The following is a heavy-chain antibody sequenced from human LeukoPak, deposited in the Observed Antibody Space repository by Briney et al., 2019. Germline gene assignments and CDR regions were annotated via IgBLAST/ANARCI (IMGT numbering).Heavy chain of an antibody. J-gene: IGHJ4*02. V-gene: IGHV5-10-1*01. CDR2: IHPSDSDT. CDR1: GYIFTTYW. CDR3: ARHYYNDNTLLDF. Sequence: GASLQISCECSGYIFTTYWISGVRQLPGEGAEWMWRIHPSDSDTNYSPSFQGHVTFSTDKSISTAYIQCTSLKASDTAIYFCARHYYNDNTLLDFWGQGTLVTVSS. D-gene: IGHD3-22*01.